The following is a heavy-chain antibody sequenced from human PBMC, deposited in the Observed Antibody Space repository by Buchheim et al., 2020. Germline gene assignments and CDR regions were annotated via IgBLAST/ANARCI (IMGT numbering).Heavy chain of an antibody. J-gene: IGHJ6*02. CDR1: GYTFTGYY. CDR3: ATDSGWDYYYYYGMDV. Sequence: QVQLVQSGAEVKKPGASVKVSCKASGYTFTGYYMHWVRQAPGQGLEWMGWMNPNSGNTGYAQKFQGRVTMTRNTSISTAYMELSSLRSEDTAVYYCATDSGWDYYYYYGMDVWGQGTT. V-gene: IGHV1-8*02. CDR2: MNPNSGNT. D-gene: IGHD1-14*01.